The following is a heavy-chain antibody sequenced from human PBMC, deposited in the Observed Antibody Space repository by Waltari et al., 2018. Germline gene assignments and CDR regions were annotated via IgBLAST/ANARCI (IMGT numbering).Heavy chain of an antibody. J-gene: IGHJ6*03. CDR3: AADYGDDYSKPTYYYMDV. CDR2: IVVGSGNT. V-gene: IGHV1-58*01. CDR1: GFTFTSSA. Sequence: QMQLVQSGPEVKKPGTSVKVSCKASGFTFTSSAVQWVRQARGQRLEWIGWIVVGSGNTNYAQKFQERVTITRDMSTSTAYMGLSSLRSEDTAVYYCAADYGDDYSKPTYYYMDVWGKGTTVTVSS. D-gene: IGHD4-4*01.